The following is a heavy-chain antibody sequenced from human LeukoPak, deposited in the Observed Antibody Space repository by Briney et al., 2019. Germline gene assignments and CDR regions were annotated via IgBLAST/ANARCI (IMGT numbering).Heavy chain of an antibody. V-gene: IGHV3-21*01. Sequence: GGSLRLSCAASGFTFSRYSMSWLRQVPGKRLEWLSSISSSSGHIYYADSVKGRFIMSRDNAKNSLYLQLNSLRVDDTAVYYCASYTTDEQQVARRWFYWGQGTLVTVSS. D-gene: IGHD6-13*01. J-gene: IGHJ4*02. CDR3: ASYTTDEQQVARRWFY. CDR1: GFTFSRYS. CDR2: ISSSSGHI.